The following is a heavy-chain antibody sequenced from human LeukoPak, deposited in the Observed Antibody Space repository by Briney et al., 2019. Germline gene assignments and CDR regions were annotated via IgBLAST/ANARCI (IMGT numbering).Heavy chain of an antibody. CDR3: AKGSASVRPYFFDH. CDR2: IKQDGSEK. V-gene: IGHV3-7*03. Sequence: PGGSLRLSCAASGFTFSSYWMSWVRQAPGKGLEWVANIKQDGSEKYYVDSVKGRFTISRDNAKNSLYLQMNSLRAEDTAVYFCAKGSASVRPYFFDHWGQGTLVTVSS. J-gene: IGHJ4*02. CDR1: GFTFSSYW. D-gene: IGHD3-9*01.